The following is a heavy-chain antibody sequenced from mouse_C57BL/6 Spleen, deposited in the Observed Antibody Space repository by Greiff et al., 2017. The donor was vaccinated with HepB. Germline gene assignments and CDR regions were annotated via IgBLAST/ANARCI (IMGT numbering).Heavy chain of an antibody. Sequence: EVHLVESEGGLVQPGSSMKLSCTASGFTFSDYYMAWVRQVPEKGLEWVANINYDGSSTYYLDSLKSRFIISRDNAKNILYLQMSSLKSEDTATYYCARRSDYYGSSYWYFDVWGTGTTVTVSS. V-gene: IGHV5-16*01. CDR2: INYDGSST. CDR3: ARRSDYYGSSYWYFDV. J-gene: IGHJ1*03. CDR1: GFTFSDYY. D-gene: IGHD1-1*01.